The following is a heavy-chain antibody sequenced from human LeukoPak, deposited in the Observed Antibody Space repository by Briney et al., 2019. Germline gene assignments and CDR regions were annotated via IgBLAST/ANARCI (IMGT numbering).Heavy chain of an antibody. V-gene: IGHV3-11*01. Sequence: GGSLRLSCAASGFTFSDYYMSWVRQAPGKGLEWVSFLSGSGEIIYYADPVKSRFTISRDNPKNSLYLQMNSLRAEDTAVYHCARAGQNNWFDPWGQGTLVTVSS. CDR1: GFTFSDYY. CDR3: ARAGQNNWFDP. J-gene: IGHJ5*02. CDR2: LSGSGEII.